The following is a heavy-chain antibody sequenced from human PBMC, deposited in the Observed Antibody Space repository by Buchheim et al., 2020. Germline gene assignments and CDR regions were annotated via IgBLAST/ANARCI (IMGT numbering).Heavy chain of an antibody. CDR3: ARVVCSGGSCPFDY. CDR2: IYHSGRT. Sequence: QVQLQESGPGLVKPSQTLSLTCTVSGGSISSGDYYWSWIRQPPEKGLEWIGYIYHSGRTYYNPSLKSRVTISVDTSENKFSLKLSSVTAADTAVYYCARVVCSGGSCPFDYWGQGTL. V-gene: IGHV4-30-4*01. J-gene: IGHJ4*02. CDR1: GGSISSGDYY. D-gene: IGHD2-15*01.